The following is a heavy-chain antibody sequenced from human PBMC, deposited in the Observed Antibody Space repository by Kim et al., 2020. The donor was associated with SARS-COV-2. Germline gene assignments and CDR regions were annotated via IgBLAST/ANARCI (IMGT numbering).Heavy chain of an antibody. V-gene: IGHV1-2*02. D-gene: IGHD3-10*01. CDR3: AREREMVRGVIDY. J-gene: IGHJ4*02. Sequence: YAQKFQGRVTMTRDTSISTAYMELSRLGSDDTAVYYCAREREMVRGVIDYWGQGTLVTVSS.